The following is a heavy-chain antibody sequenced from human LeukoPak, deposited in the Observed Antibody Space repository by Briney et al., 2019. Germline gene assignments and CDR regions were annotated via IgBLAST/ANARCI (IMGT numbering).Heavy chain of an antibody. CDR2: IWYDGSNK. D-gene: IGHD2-15*01. V-gene: IGHV3-33*08. CDR1: GFSVSTNY. J-gene: IGHJ4*02. Sequence: GGSLRLSCAASGFSVSTNYLSWVRQAPGKGLEWVAVIWYDGSNKYYADSVKGRFTISRDNSKNTLYLQMNSLRAEDTAVYYCARVLYEAEAFDYWGQGTLVTVSS. CDR3: ARVLYEAEAFDY.